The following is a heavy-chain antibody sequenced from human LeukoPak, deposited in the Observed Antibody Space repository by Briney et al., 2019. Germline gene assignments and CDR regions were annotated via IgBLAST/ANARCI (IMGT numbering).Heavy chain of an antibody. V-gene: IGHV3-74*01. J-gene: IGHJ4*02. D-gene: IGHD3-10*01. CDR2: INSDGGTI. Sequence: PGGSLRLSCEASGFTFSSSWMHWVRQAPGKGLVWVSRINSDGGTITYADSVKGRFTISRDNAKNTLFLQMNSLTVEDTALYYCTKSGIGRLDYWGQGTLVIVSS. CDR3: TKSGIGRLDY. CDR1: GFTFSSSW.